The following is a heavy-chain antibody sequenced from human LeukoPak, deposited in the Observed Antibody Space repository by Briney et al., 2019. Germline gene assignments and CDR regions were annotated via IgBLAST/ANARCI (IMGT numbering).Heavy chain of an antibody. J-gene: IGHJ4*02. CDR1: GFTFGTST. CDR2: IVVSSGYR. Sequence: ASVKVSCKTSGFTFGTSTMQWVRQAPGQGLEWIGWIVVSSGYREYAQKLQERVTITTDMSTSTSYLELSRLRSDDTAVYYCARTSDLWGETDYWGQGTLVTVSS. D-gene: IGHD3-16*01. V-gene: IGHV1-58*02. CDR3: ARTSDLWGETDY.